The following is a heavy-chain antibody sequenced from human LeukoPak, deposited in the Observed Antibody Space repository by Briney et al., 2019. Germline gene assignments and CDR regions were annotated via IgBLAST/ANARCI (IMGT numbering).Heavy chain of an antibody. Sequence: GGSLRLSCAASGFTFNHYWISWVRQAPGKGLEWMANIKYDGSEKYYVDSVKGRFTISRDNAKNSLYLQMNSLRAEDTAVYYRARGGFRYPDYWGQRTLVTVSS. D-gene: IGHD1-26*01. CDR2: IKYDGSEK. CDR1: GFTFNHYW. V-gene: IGHV3-7*01. J-gene: IGHJ4*02. CDR3: ARGGFRYPDY.